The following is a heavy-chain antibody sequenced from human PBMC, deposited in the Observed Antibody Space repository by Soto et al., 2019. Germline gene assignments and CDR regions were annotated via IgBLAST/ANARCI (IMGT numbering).Heavy chain of an antibody. V-gene: IGHV1-24*01. Sequence: GASVKVSCKVSGYTLTESSMHWVRQAPGKGLEWMGGFDPEDGETIYAQKFQGRVTMTEDTSTDTAYMELSSLRSEDTAVYYCATIDIVVVPAAGYYFDYWGQGTLVTVSS. CDR1: GYTLTESS. J-gene: IGHJ4*02. CDR2: FDPEDGET. CDR3: ATIDIVVVPAAGYYFDY. D-gene: IGHD2-2*01.